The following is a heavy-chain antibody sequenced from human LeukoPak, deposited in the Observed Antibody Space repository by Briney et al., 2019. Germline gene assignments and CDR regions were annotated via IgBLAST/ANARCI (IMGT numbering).Heavy chain of an antibody. Sequence: GGSLRLSCAASGFTFSSYGMSWVRQAPGKGLEWVSAISGSGGSTYYADSVKGRFTISRDDSKNTLYLQMNSLRAEDTAVYYCARDGKRFGSYEVYYYYYMDVWGKGTTVTVSS. J-gene: IGHJ6*03. CDR3: ARDGKRFGSYEVYYYYYMDV. D-gene: IGHD1-26*01. CDR1: GFTFSSYG. V-gene: IGHV3-23*01. CDR2: ISGSGGST.